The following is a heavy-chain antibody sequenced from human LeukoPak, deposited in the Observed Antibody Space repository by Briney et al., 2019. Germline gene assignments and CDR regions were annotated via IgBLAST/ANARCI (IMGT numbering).Heavy chain of an antibody. CDR1: GFTLSRHW. CDR2: IKQDGTAT. J-gene: IGHJ4*02. Sequence: PGGALRLSCAASGFTLSRHWMSWVRQAPGKGREWVANIKQDGTATYYVDSVKGRFTISRDNAKNSLYLQMNSLRAEDTAVYYCARISIAAAGDFDFWGQGTLVTVSS. V-gene: IGHV3-7*05. CDR3: ARISIAAAGDFDF. D-gene: IGHD6-13*01.